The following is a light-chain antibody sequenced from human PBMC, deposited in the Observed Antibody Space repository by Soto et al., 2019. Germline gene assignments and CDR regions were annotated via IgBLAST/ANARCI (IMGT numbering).Light chain of an antibody. V-gene: IGKV3-20*01. Sequence: EIVLTQSPGTLSLSPGEKATLSCRASQSVSSGFLAWYQQKPGQAPRLVIYGASSRATGIPDRFSGSGSGTDFTLTISSLEPEDFAVYYCQQYTTLGKGTKVEV. J-gene: IGKJ1*01. CDR2: GAS. CDR1: QSVSSGF. CDR3: QQYTT.